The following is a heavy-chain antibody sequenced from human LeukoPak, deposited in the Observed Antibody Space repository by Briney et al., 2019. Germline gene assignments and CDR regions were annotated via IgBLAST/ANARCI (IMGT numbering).Heavy chain of an antibody. D-gene: IGHD5-18*01. CDR3: ARGYRGYSYKNVYY. V-gene: IGHV1-2*02. Sequence: PGASVKVSCKASGYTFTSYDINWVRQAPGQGLEWMGWINPNSGGTNYAQKFQGRVTMTRDTSISTAYMELSRLRSDDTAVYYCARGYRGYSYKNVYYWGQGTLVTVSS. CDR1: GYTFTSYD. J-gene: IGHJ4*02. CDR2: INPNSGGT.